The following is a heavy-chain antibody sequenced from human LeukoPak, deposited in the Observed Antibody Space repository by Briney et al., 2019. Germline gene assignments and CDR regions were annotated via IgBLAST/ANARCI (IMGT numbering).Heavy chain of an antibody. CDR3: ARGFDSGWSTLFDF. Sequence: SQTLSLTCAVYGGSFSGYYWNWIRQSSGKGLEWIGEINHSGSTNYNPSLKSRVTISVDTSKNQFSLKLSSVTAADTTVYYCARGFDSGWSTLFDFWGQGTLVTVSS. CDR1: GGSFSGYY. J-gene: IGHJ4*02. CDR2: INHSGST. D-gene: IGHD6-19*01. V-gene: IGHV4-34*01.